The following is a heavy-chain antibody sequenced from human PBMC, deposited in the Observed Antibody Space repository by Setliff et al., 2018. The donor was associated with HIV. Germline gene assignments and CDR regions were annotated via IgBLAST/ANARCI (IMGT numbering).Heavy chain of an antibody. CDR2: IYYSGST. J-gene: IGHJ4*02. V-gene: IGHV4-34*01. CDR3: ARRDQYGGSPYFES. CDR1: GGSFSGYY. D-gene: IGHD3-10*01. Sequence: PSETLSLTCAVYGGSFSGYYWSWIRQPPGKGLEWIGSIYYSGSTYYNPSLKSRVTISVDTSKNQFSLKLSSVTAADTAVYYCARRDQYGGSPYFESWGQGALVTVSS.